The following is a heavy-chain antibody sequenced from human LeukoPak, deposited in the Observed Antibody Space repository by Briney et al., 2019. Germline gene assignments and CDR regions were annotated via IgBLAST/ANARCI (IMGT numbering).Heavy chain of an antibody. CDR3: AREDWGPDY. J-gene: IGHJ4*02. V-gene: IGHV3-7*01. D-gene: IGHD7-27*01. Sequence: GGSLRLSCAASGFTFTGYWMVWVRQAPGKGLEWVANIKQDGSQKHYVVSVKGRFTISRDNAKKSLYLQMSNLRAEDTGVYYCAREDWGPDYWGQGTLVTVSS. CDR1: GFTFTGYW. CDR2: IKQDGSQK.